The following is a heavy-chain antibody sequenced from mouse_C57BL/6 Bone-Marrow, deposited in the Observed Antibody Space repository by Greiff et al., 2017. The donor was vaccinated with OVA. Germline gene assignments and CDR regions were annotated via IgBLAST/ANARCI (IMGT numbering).Heavy chain of an antibody. D-gene: IGHD3-3*01. CDR1: GFNIKDDY. Sequence: VQLQQSGAELVRPGASVKLSCTASGFNIKDDYMHWVKQRPEQGLEWIGWIDPENGDTEYASKFQGKATITADTSSNTAYLQLSSLTSEDTAVYYCTTNGTGYWGQGTTRTVSS. CDR2: IDPENGDT. CDR3: TTNGTGY. V-gene: IGHV14-4*01. J-gene: IGHJ2*01.